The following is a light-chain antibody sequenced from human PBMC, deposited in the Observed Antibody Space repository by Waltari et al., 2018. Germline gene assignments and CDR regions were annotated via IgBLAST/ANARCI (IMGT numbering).Light chain of an antibody. CDR3: QQYNKWPPT. CDR2: ASS. V-gene: IGKV3-15*01. J-gene: IGKJ4*01. CDR1: ERGNID. Sequence: EVLLTQSPVTLSVSPGEPATLSCRASERGNIDLAWYYQKPGQAPRLLMYASSARAPGVPVRFTGRGFDTDFTLTISSLQSEDLGIYHCQQYNKWPPTFGGGTKVEIK.